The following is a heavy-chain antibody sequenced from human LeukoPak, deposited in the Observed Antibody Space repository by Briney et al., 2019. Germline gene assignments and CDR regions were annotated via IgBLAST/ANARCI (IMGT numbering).Heavy chain of an antibody. J-gene: IGHJ4*02. D-gene: IGHD3/OR15-3a*01. Sequence: PGGSLRLSCAASGFTFSSYGMHWVRQAPGKGLEWVAVIWYDGSNKYYADSVKGRFTISRDNSKNTLYLQMNSLRAEDTAVYYCARETAWPENTPMILFSYFDYWGRGILVTVSS. CDR2: IWYDGSNK. CDR1: GFTFSSYG. V-gene: IGHV3-33*01. CDR3: ARETAWPENTPMILFSYFDY.